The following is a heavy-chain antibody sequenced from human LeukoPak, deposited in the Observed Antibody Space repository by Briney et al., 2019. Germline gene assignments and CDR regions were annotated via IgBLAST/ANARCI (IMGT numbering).Heavy chain of an antibody. D-gene: IGHD4-11*01. CDR2: IYSGGET. CDR3: VRDYSNFVQGD. V-gene: IGHV4-39*02. CDR1: GDSISSSHYY. J-gene: IGHJ4*02. Sequence: ASETLSLTCTVSGDSISSSHYYWGWIRQSPGKGLEWIGSIYSGGETYYNPSLISRVTIFLDTSKNRFSLNLISVTATDTAVYYCVRDYSNFVQGDWGQGTLVTVSS.